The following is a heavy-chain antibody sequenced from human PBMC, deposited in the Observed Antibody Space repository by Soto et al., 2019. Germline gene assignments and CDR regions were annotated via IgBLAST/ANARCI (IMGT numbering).Heavy chain of an antibody. J-gene: IGHJ5*02. CDR3: AKGPWQPPHCFEP. CDR2: IYSAGNT. Sequence: PGGSLRLSCAASGFEASVNYMTWVRQAPGKGLEWISIIYSAGNTYYADSVKGRFTISRDNSKNTLYLQMNSLRAEDTAVYYCAKGPWQPPHCFEPWGLGTLVTVSS. CDR1: GFEASVNY. D-gene: IGHD6-13*01. V-gene: IGHV3-66*01.